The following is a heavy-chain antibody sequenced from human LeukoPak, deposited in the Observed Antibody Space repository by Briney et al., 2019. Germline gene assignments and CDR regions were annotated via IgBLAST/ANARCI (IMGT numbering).Heavy chain of an antibody. J-gene: IGHJ5*02. CDR2: IIPFLDIV. D-gene: IGHD2/OR15-2a*01. V-gene: IGHV1-69*04. CDR3: ARRNEYTNSFHN. CDR1: GGTFSSYA. Sequence: ASVKGSCKASGGTFSSYAINWVRQAPGQGLEWMGRIIPFLDIVNYAQKFQGRVTITADISTSTAYMELSSLTSEDTAVYFCARRNEYTNSFHNWGQGTLVTVSS.